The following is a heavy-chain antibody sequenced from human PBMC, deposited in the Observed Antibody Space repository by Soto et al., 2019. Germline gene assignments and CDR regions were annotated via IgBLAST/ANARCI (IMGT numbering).Heavy chain of an antibody. J-gene: IGHJ4*02. Sequence: ASVKVSCKASGYTFTTYGIGWVRQAPGQGLEWMGWVSAHSGNTNYAQNLQGRVTMTTDTSTSTAYMVLMSLTSDDTAVYYCARTPRAYYPGGFDYWGQGTLVTVSS. V-gene: IGHV1-18*01. D-gene: IGHD3-22*01. CDR3: ARTPRAYYPGGFDY. CDR1: GYTFTTYG. CDR2: VSAHSGNT.